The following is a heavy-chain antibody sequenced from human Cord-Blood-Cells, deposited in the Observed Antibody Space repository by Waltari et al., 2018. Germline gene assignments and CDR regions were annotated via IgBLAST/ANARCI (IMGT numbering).Heavy chain of an antibody. CDR2: IIPILGTA. CDR3: AYAYCGGDCYYKAFDY. Sequence: QVQLVQSGAEVKKPGSSVKVSCKASGGTFSSYAISWVRQAPGQGLEWMGGIIPILGTANYAQKFEGRGTIPADEATSTAYMELSSLRSEDTAVYYCAYAYCGGDCYYKAFDYWGQGTLVTVSS. J-gene: IGHJ4*02. CDR1: GGTFSSYA. V-gene: IGHV1-69*01. D-gene: IGHD2-21*02.